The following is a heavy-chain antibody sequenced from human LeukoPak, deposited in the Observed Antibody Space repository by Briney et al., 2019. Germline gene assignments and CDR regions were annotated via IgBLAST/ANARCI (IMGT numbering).Heavy chain of an antibody. J-gene: IGHJ4*02. CDR3: AREWESSSQPFDY. CDR1: GGSISSYY. CDR2: IYYSGST. V-gene: IGHV4-59*12. Sequence: SETLSLTCTVSGGSISSYYWSWIRQPPGKGLEWIGYIYYSGSTNYNPSLKSRVTISVDTSKNQFSLKLSSVTAADTAVYYCAREWESSSQPFDYWGQGTLVTVSS. D-gene: IGHD1-26*01.